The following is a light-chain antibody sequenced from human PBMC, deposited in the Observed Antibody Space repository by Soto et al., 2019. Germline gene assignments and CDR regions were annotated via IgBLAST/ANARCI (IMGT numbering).Light chain of an antibody. V-gene: IGKV1-5*03. Sequence: DIQITHFPSTLFASFGDRVTITCRASKVISIGLAWYQQKPGKAPKLLIHKISTLESGVPSRFSGSGSGTEFTLTISSLQPDDFATYFCEQYYTYPWTFGQGTKVEIK. CDR2: KIS. CDR1: KVISIG. CDR3: EQYYTYPWT. J-gene: IGKJ1*01.